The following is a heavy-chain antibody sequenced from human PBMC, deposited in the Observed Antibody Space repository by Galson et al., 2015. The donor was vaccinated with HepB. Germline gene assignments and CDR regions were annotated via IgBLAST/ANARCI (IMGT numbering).Heavy chain of an antibody. CDR2: IYYSGST. CDR1: GGSISSSSYY. V-gene: IGHV4-39*01. Sequence: SETLSLTCTVSGGSISSSSYYWGWIRQPPGKGLEWIGSIYYSGSTYYNPSLKSRVTISVDTSKNQFSLKLSSVTAADTAVYYCARQEVTMGSDYWGQGTLVTVSS. CDR3: ARQEVTMGSDY. J-gene: IGHJ4*02. D-gene: IGHD4-11*01.